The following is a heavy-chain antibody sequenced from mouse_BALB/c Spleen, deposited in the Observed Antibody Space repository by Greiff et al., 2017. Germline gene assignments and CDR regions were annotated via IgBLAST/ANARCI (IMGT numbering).Heavy chain of an antibody. D-gene: IGHD2-1*01. CDR2: IYPGDGDT. V-gene: IGHV1-82*01. CDR3: AREGIYGNYDAMDY. Sequence: VQLQQSGPELVKPGASVKISCKASGYAFSSSWMNWVKQRPGQGLEWIGRIYPGDGDTNYNGKFKGKATLTADKSSSTAYMQLSSLTSVDSAVYFCAREGIYGNYDAMDYWGQGTSVTVSS. CDR1: GYAFSSSW. J-gene: IGHJ4*01.